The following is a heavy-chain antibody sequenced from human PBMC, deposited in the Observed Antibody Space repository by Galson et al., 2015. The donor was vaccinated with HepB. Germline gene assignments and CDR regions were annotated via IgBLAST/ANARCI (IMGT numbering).Heavy chain of an antibody. CDR2: INAGNGNT. V-gene: IGHV1-3*01. CDR1: GYTFTRYA. CDR3: ARESKTSRANFDY. J-gene: IGHJ4*02. D-gene: IGHD2-2*01. Sequence: SVKVSCKASGYTFTRYAMHWVRQAPGQRLEWMGWINAGNGNTKYSQKFQGRVTITRDTSASTAYMELSSLRSEDTAVYYCARESKTSRANFDYWGQGTLVTVSS.